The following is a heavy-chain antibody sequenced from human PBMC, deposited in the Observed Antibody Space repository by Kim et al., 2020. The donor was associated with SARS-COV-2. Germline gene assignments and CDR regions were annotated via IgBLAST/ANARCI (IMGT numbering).Heavy chain of an antibody. CDR3: ARDRDLYTDYYYYYGMDV. Sequence: GGSLRLSCAASGFTFSSYSMNWVRQAPGKGLEWVSSISSSSSYIYYADSVKGRFTISRDNAKNSLYLQMNSLRAEDTAVYYCARDRDLYTDYYYYYGMDVWGQGTTVTVSS. CDR1: GFTFSSYS. V-gene: IGHV3-21*01. J-gene: IGHJ6*02. D-gene: IGHD5-18*01. CDR2: ISSSSSYI.